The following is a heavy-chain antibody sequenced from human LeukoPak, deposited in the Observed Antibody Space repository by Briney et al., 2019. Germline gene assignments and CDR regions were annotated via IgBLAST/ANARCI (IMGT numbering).Heavy chain of an antibody. V-gene: IGHV3-7*01. Sequence: GGSLRLSCAASGFTFCSYWMSWVRQAPGKGLEWVANIKQAGSEKYYVDSVKGRFTISRDNAKNSLYLQMNSLRAEDTAVYYCARDREVDTAMVIVFFDYWGQGTLVTVSS. D-gene: IGHD5-18*01. CDR1: GFTFCSYW. CDR3: ARDREVDTAMVIVFFDY. J-gene: IGHJ4*02. CDR2: IKQAGSEK.